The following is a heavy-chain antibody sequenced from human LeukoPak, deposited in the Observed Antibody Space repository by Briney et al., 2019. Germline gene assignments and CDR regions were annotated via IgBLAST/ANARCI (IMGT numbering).Heavy chain of an antibody. D-gene: IGHD3-3*01. CDR1: GFTFSSYS. J-gene: IGHJ6*03. CDR3: ARDIIRFLEPSYYMDV. V-gene: IGHV3-21*01. Sequence: GGSLRLSCAASGFTFSSYSMNWVRQAPGKGLEWVSSISSSSSYIYYADSVKGRFTISRDNAKNSPYLQMNSLRAEDTAVYYCARDIIRFLEPSYYMDVWGKGTTVTVSS. CDR2: ISSSSSYI.